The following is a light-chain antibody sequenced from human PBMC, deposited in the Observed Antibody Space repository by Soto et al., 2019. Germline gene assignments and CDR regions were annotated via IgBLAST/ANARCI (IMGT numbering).Light chain of an antibody. CDR2: AAS. V-gene: IGKV3-15*01. Sequence: EIVMTQSPATLSVSPGERATLSCRASQSVSSNLAWYQQKPGQAPRLLIYAASTRATGIPARFSGSGSGTEXXXTIXXLQSEDFAVYCCQQYNNWPLTFGQGTKVEIK. CDR3: QQYNNWPLT. CDR1: QSVSSN. J-gene: IGKJ1*01.